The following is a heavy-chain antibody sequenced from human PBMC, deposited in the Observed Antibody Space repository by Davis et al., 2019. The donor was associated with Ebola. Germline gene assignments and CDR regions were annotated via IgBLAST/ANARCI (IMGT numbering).Heavy chain of an antibody. Sequence: GGSLRLSCAASGFTFSSYSMNWVRQAPGKGLEWVSSISSSSSYIYYADSVKGRFTISRDNAKNSLYLQMNSLRAEDTAVYYCARDNSWTTAGTEYYYYGMDVWGQGTTVTVSS. D-gene: IGHD6-13*01. CDR1: GFTFSSYS. CDR3: ARDNSWTTAGTEYYYYGMDV. CDR2: ISSSSSYI. J-gene: IGHJ6*02. V-gene: IGHV3-21*01.